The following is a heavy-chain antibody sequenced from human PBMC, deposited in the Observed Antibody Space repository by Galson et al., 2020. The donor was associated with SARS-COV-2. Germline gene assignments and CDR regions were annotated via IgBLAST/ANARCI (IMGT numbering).Heavy chain of an antibody. CDR3: ARGGIQLWEPLDY. D-gene: IGHD5-18*01. Sequence: SETLSLTCAVSGYSISSGYYWGWIRQPPGKGLEWIGSIYHSGSTYYNPSLKSRVTISVDTSKHQFSLKLSSVTAADTAVYCCARGGIQLWEPLDYWGQGTLVTVSS. CDR2: IYHSGST. CDR1: GYSISSGYY. V-gene: IGHV4-38-2*01. J-gene: IGHJ4*02.